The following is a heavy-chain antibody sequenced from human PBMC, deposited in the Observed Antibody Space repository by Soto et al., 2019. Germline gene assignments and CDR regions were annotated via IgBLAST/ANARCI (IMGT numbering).Heavy chain of an antibody. Sequence: QVELVQSGAEVKKPGSSVKVSCKASGGTFSSYAISWVRQAPGQGLEWMGGIIPIFGTANYAQKFQGRVTITTDKSTSTAYKELSSLRSKDTAVYYCARTITMAGTGIDPWGQGTLVTVSS. CDR2: IIPIFGTA. D-gene: IGHD3-10*01. V-gene: IGHV1-69*06. CDR1: GGTFSSYA. CDR3: ARTITMAGTGIDP. J-gene: IGHJ5*02.